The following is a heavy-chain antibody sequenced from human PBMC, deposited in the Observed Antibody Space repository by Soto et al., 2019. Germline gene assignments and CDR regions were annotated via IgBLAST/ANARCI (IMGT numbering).Heavy chain of an antibody. CDR3: ARDEYGGDSGYAMDV. Sequence: QVQLVQSGAEVKKPGASVKVSCKASGYTSTNYGISWVRQAPGQGLEWMGWISAYNGDTNFAQKLQGRVTMTTDTSTSTAYMEVGSLRSDDTAVYYCARDEYGGDSGYAMDVWGQGTTFTVSS. J-gene: IGHJ6*02. CDR1: GYTSTNYG. D-gene: IGHD2-21*02. CDR2: ISAYNGDT. V-gene: IGHV1-18*01.